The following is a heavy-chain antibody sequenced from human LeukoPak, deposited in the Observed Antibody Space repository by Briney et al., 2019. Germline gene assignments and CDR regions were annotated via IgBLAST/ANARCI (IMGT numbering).Heavy chain of an antibody. V-gene: IGHV4-59*01. Sequence: SETLSLTCTVSGDSISPYYWSWIRQPPGGGLEWIGYVFYTGSTNYNPSLKSRVTIPVDTSRNQFSLKLTSVTAADTAVYYCARTRSGYSTLGYWGQGTLVTVSS. J-gene: IGHJ4*02. CDR2: VFYTGST. CDR3: ARTRSGYSTLGY. D-gene: IGHD1-26*01. CDR1: GDSISPYY.